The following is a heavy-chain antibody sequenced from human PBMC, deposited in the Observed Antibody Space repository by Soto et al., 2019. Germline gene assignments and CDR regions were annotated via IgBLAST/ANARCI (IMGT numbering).Heavy chain of an antibody. CDR3: ARDGTSMYGMDV. V-gene: IGHV1-18*01. CDR2: ISDYNGNT. J-gene: IGHJ6*02. CDR1: GYTLATYG. D-gene: IGHD1-1*01. Sequence: QVQLVQSGAEVKKPGASVKVSCKASGYTLATYGISWVRQAPGPGLEWMGWISDYNGNTNYAQKLQDRVTLTTDTSTNTAYMELRSLRSDDTAVYYCARDGTSMYGMDVWGQGTTVTVSS.